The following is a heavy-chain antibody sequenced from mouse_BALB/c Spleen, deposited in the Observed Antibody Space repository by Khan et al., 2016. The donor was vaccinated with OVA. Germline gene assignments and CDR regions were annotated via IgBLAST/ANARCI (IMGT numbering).Heavy chain of an antibody. D-gene: IGHD2-14*01. J-gene: IGHJ3*01. Sequence: QVRLQQSGAELARPGASVKMSCKASGYTFTSYTIHWIKLRPGPGLEWIGYINPSHGYTTYNQKFKDKATLTAAKSSTTASMELSSLTSDDSALYNCVRDGAYHRYDGWFAYWGQGTLVTVAA. V-gene: IGHV1-4*01. CDR2: INPSHGYT. CDR3: VRDGAYHRYDGWFAY. CDR1: GYTFTSYT.